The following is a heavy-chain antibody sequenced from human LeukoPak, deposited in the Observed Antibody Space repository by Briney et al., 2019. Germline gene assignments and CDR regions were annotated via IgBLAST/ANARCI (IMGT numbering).Heavy chain of an antibody. Sequence: PGRSLRLSCAASGFTFSNYAMSWVRQAPGKGLEWVSAISGSGGNTYYADSVKGQFTISRDNSKNTLYLQMNSLRAEDTAVYYCAKDYIVAAPTGFDYWGQGTLVTVSS. V-gene: IGHV3-23*01. CDR3: AKDYIVAAPTGFDY. D-gene: IGHD6-13*01. CDR1: GFTFSNYA. CDR2: ISGSGGNT. J-gene: IGHJ4*02.